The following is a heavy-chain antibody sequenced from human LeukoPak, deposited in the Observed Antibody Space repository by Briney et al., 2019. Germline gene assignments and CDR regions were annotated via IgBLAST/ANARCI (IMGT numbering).Heavy chain of an antibody. Sequence: SETLSLTCTVSGGSISSGSYYWSWIRQPAGKGLEWIGRIYTSGSTNYNPSLKSRVTISVGTSKNQFSLKLSSVTAADTAVYYCARGGLDFDYWGQGTLVTVSS. J-gene: IGHJ4*02. CDR2: IYTSGST. V-gene: IGHV4-61*02. D-gene: IGHD1-26*01. CDR3: ARGGLDFDY. CDR1: GGSISSGSYY.